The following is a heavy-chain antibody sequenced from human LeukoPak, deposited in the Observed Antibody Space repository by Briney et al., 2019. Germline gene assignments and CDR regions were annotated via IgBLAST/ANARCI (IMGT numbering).Heavy chain of an antibody. D-gene: IGHD2-2*01. V-gene: IGHV3-7*01. J-gene: IGHJ4*02. CDR2: IKQDGSEK. Sequence: GGSLRLSCAASGFTLSTYWMSWVRQAPGKGLEWVANIKQDGSEKYYVDSMKGRFTISRDNAKNSLYLQMDTLRGEDTAVYYCARDIVVVPAAHYFDYWGQGTLVTVSS. CDR1: GFTLSTYW. CDR3: ARDIVVVPAAHYFDY.